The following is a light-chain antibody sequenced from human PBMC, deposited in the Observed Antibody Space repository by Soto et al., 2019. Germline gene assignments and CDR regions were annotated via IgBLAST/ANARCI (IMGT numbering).Light chain of an antibody. Sequence: DIQMTQSPSSLSASVGDTVTIACRASQSITTYLNWYQHKPGKAPKLLICAASSLPSGVPSRFSGSGSGTEFTLTISSLQPEDSATYYCQQGSSTPFTFGPGTKVDIK. CDR2: AAS. V-gene: IGKV1-39*01. CDR1: QSITTY. J-gene: IGKJ3*01. CDR3: QQGSSTPFT.